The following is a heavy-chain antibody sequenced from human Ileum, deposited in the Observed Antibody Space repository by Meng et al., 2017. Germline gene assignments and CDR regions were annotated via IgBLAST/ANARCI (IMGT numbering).Heavy chain of an antibody. V-gene: IGHV3-30*10. CDR3: TRGRYDNNWYINY. D-gene: IGHD1-1*01. CDR1: GFTFSSYY. Sequence: HVLLVSSGGGLVQPVWSLRCSLAASGFTFSSYYMHWVRQSPGKGLEWVAIISNDGSKKYYTDSVKGRFTISRDNSKETLDVQMNNLRVEDTAVYYCTRGRYDNNWYINYWGQGTLVTVSS. J-gene: IGHJ4*02. CDR2: ISNDGSKK.